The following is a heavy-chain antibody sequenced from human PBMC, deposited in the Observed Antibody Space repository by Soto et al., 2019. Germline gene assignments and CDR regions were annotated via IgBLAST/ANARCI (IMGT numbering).Heavy chain of an antibody. CDR3: ARVGYDCWSGWNMRVDP. Sequence: QVQLQESGPGLVKPSETLSLTCTVSGGSISSYYWSWIRQPPGKGLEWIGYIYYSGSTNYNPSLKSRVTISVDTSKNQFSLKLSSVTAADTAVYYCARVGYDCWSGWNMRVDPWGQGTLGTVSS. J-gene: IGHJ5*02. V-gene: IGHV4-59*01. D-gene: IGHD3-3*01. CDR2: IYYSGST. CDR1: GGSISSYY.